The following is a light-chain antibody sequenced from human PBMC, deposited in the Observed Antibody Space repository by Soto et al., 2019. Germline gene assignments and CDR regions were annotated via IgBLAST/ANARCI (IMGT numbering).Light chain of an antibody. Sequence: EIVLTQSPGTLSLSPGERGTLSCRASQTINSDYLAWYQQKPGQPPTLLIYSASSRATGIPDRFSGSGSGTDFTLTISRLEPEDFAVYFCQHYDTSPPPRFGQGTTVDVK. J-gene: IGKJ1*01. CDR3: QHYDTSPPPR. V-gene: IGKV3-20*01. CDR1: QTINSDY. CDR2: SAS.